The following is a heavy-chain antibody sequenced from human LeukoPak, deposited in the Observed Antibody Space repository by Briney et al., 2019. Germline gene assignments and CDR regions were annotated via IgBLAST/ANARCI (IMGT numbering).Heavy chain of an antibody. J-gene: IGHJ4*02. CDR1: GFTFSSYD. Sequence: PGGSLRLSCAASGFTFSSYDMHWVRQVTGKGLEWVSGIGTAGDTYYPGSVKGRFTISRENAKNSLYLQMSSLRAGDTAVYYCARAPGDGDYDPYYFDYWGQGTLVTVSS. V-gene: IGHV3-13*01. D-gene: IGHD4-17*01. CDR2: IGTAGDT. CDR3: ARAPGDGDYDPYYFDY.